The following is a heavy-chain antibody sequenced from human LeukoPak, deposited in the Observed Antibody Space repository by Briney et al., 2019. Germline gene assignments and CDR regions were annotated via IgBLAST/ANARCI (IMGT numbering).Heavy chain of an antibody. CDR2: IVVGGGNT. V-gene: IGHV1-58*02. J-gene: IGHJ6*03. CDR1: GFTFTSSA. CDR3: AAGQVYCSSTSCYKGYYYYYMDV. Sequence: SVKVSCKASGFTFTSSAMQWVRQARGQRLEWIGWIVVGGGNTNYAQKFQERVTITRDMSTSTAYMELSSLRSEDTAVYYCAAGQVYCSSTSCYKGYYYYYMDVWGKETTVTVSS. D-gene: IGHD2-2*02.